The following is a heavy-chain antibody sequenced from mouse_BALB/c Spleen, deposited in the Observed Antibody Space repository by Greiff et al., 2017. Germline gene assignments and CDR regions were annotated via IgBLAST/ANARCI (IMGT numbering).Heavy chain of an antibody. J-gene: IGHJ4*01. V-gene: IGHV5-17*02. CDR1: GFTFSSFG. Sequence: EVKLVESGGGLVQPGGSRKLSCAASGFTFSSFGMHWVRQAPEKGLEWVAYISSGSSTIYYADTVKGRFTISRDNPKNTLFLQMTSLRSEDTAMYYCARGGGEGGAMDYWGQGTSVTVSS. CDR3: ARGGGEGGAMDY. CDR2: ISSGSSTI.